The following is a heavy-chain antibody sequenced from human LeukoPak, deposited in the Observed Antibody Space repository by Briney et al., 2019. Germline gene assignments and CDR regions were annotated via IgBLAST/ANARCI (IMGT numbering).Heavy chain of an antibody. CDR2: INHSGST. D-gene: IGHD3-22*01. CDR3: ARGRKYYYDSSGYSYDY. V-gene: IGHV4-34*01. CDR1: GGSFGGYY. J-gene: IGHJ4*02. Sequence: SETLSLTCAVYGGSFGGYYWSWIRQPPGKGLEWIGEINHSGSTNYNPSLKSRVTISVDTSKNQFSLKLSSVTAADTAVYYCARGRKYYYDSSGYSYDYWGQGTLVTVSS.